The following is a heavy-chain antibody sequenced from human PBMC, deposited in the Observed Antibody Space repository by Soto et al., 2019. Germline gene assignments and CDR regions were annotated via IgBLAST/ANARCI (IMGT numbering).Heavy chain of an antibody. CDR1: GGSITNYY. CDR3: ARHGFGPLHGLVDV. J-gene: IGHJ6*02. V-gene: IGHV4-59*08. Sequence: QVQLQESGPGLVKPSETLSLTCTVSGGSITNYYCSWFRQPPGKGLEWIGYIQYNGYSAYNLSLKRRVSMSMETPKTQFSLMVESVTATDTAVYYCARHGFGPLHGLVDVWGQGTTVIVSS. CDR2: IQYNGYS. D-gene: IGHD3-10*01.